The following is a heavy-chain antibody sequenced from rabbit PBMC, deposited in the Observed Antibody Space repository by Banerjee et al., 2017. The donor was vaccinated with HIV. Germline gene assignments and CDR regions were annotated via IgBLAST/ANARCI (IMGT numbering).Heavy chain of an antibody. J-gene: IGHJ4*01. Sequence: QQQLEESGGDLVKPEGSLTLTCTASGFSFSSTYWICWVRQAPGKGLEGIACIEPGSSGNTFYASWAKGRFTVSKSTSTAVTLQMTSLTAADTATYFCARESNQKYDDYGDYVFYYFNLWGPGTLVTVS. CDR3: ARESNQKYDDYGDYVFYYFNL. CDR2: IEPGSSGNT. CDR1: GFSFSSTYW. V-gene: IGHV1S45*01. D-gene: IGHD2-1*01.